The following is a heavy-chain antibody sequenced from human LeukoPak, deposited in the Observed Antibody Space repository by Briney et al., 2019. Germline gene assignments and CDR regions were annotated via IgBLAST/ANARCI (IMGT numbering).Heavy chain of an antibody. CDR1: GFTFNGYS. J-gene: IGHJ4*02. CDR2: ISSDGIRT. CDR3: AREGVPGTFDY. V-gene: IGHV3-64*02. Sequence: GGSLRLSCAASGFTFNGYSMHWVRQAPGKGLECVSAISSDGIRTYYIDSVKGRFIISRDNSKNTLYLQMGSLRAEDTAIYYCAREGVPGTFDYWGQGTLVTASS. D-gene: IGHD6-19*01.